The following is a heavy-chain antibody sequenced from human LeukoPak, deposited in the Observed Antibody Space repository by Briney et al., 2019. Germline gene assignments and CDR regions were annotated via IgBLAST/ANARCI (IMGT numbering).Heavy chain of an antibody. Sequence: SETLSLTCAVYGGSFSGYYWSWIRQPPGKGLEWIGEINHSGSTNYNPSLKSRVTISVDTSKNQFSLKLSSVTAADTAVYYCARGANYGDYYPLYYFDSWGQGTLVTVSS. V-gene: IGHV4-34*01. CDR3: ARGANYGDYYPLYYFDS. J-gene: IGHJ4*02. CDR1: GGSFSGYY. CDR2: INHSGST. D-gene: IGHD2-21*02.